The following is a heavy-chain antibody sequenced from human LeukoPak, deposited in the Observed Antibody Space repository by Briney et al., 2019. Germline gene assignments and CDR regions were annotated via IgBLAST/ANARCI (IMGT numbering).Heavy chain of an antibody. CDR2: IIPILGIA. V-gene: IGHV1-69*04. Sequence: SVKVSCKASGYTFTSYGISWVRQAPGQGLEWMGRIIPILGIANYAQKFQGRVTITADKSTSTAYMELSSLRSEDTAVYYCAGVVVTWADAFDIWGQGTMVTVSS. D-gene: IGHD3-22*01. CDR3: AGVVVTWADAFDI. CDR1: GYTFTSYG. J-gene: IGHJ3*02.